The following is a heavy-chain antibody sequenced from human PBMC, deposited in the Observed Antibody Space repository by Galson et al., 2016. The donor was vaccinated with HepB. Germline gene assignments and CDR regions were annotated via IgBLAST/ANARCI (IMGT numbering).Heavy chain of an antibody. CDR1: GGSISSTSYY. V-gene: IGHV4-39*01. J-gene: IGHJ4*02. CDR2: IYYTGSA. CDR3: GGSVGATSFDY. Sequence: ETLSLTCTVSGGSISSTSYYWAWIRQPPGKGLEWIGSIYYTGSAYYNPSLKSRVTVSVDTSKNQFSLKLSSVTAADTAVFFCGGSVGATSFDYWGQGTLVTVAS. D-gene: IGHD1-26*01.